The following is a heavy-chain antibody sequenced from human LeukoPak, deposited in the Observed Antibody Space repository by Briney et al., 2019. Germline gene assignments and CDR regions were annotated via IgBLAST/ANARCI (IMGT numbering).Heavy chain of an antibody. CDR2: ISSSGSTI. Sequence: GGSLRLSCAASGFNFSDYYMSWIRQAPGKGLEWVSYISSSGSTIYYADSVKGRFTISRHNAKNSLYLQMNSLRAEDTAVYYCARDIAMVRGNDYWGQGTLVTVSS. J-gene: IGHJ4*02. CDR1: GFNFSDYY. CDR3: ARDIAMVRGNDY. D-gene: IGHD3-10*01. V-gene: IGHV3-11*04.